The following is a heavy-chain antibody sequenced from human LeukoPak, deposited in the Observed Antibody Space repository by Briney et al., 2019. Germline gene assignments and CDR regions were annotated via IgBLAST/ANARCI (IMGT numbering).Heavy chain of an antibody. J-gene: IGHJ3*01. V-gene: IGHV4-59*08. CDR1: GGSISSYY. D-gene: IGHD3-22*01. CDR3: ARHFRWDYYDSRNAFDL. CDR2: IYYSGST. Sequence: PSETLSLTCTVSGGSISSYYWSWIRQPPGKGLEWIGYIYYSGSTNYNPSLKSRVTISVDTSKNHFSLKLSSVTAADTAVYYCARHFRWDYYDSRNAFDLWGQGTMVTVSS.